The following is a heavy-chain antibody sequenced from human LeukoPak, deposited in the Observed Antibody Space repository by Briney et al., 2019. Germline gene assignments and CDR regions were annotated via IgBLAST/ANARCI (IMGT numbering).Heavy chain of an antibody. CDR2: ISGYNGNT. Sequence: GASVKVSCKASGYTFTRCGITWVRQAPGQGLEWMGWISGYNGNTNYAQKLKGRVTMTTDTSTNTAYMELRSLRSDDTAVYYCARDWGPVSYIDYLGQGTLVTVSS. J-gene: IGHJ4*02. D-gene: IGHD3-16*01. V-gene: IGHV1-18*01. CDR3: ARDWGPVSYIDY. CDR1: GYTFTRCG.